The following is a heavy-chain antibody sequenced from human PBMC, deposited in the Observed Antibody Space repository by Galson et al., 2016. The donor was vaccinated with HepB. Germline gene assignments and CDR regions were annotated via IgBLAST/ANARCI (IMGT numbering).Heavy chain of an antibody. CDR1: RLTFTNYW. V-gene: IGHV3-74*01. D-gene: IGHD2-2*01. J-gene: IGHJ4*02. CDR3: VRGGLYCVGTTCRRHSPLPDPLDY. CDR2: ISSDESSV. Sequence: SLRLSCAASRLTFTNYWMHWVRQAPGKGLVWVSRISSDESSVSYADSVKGRFTLSRDNAKNTLFLQMNSLRAEDTAVYYCVRGGLYCVGTTCRRHSPLPDPLDYWGQGALVTVSS.